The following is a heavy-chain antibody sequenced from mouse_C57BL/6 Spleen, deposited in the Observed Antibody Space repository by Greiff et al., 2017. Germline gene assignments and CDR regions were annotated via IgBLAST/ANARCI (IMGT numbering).Heavy chain of an antibody. V-gene: IGHV2-2*01. Sequence: QVQLKESGPGLVQPSQSLSITCTVSGFSLTSYGVHWVRQSPGKGLEWLGVIWSGGSTDYNAAFISRLSISKDNSKSQVFLKMNSLQADDTAIYYCARNGRLRQNYAMDYWGQGTSVTVSS. CDR2: IWSGGST. CDR3: ARNGRLRQNYAMDY. CDR1: GFSLTSYG. J-gene: IGHJ4*01. D-gene: IGHD2-4*01.